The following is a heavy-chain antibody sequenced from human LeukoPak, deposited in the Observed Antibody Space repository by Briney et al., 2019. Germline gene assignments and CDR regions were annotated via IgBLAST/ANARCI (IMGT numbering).Heavy chain of an antibody. J-gene: IGHJ4*02. CDR1: GFTFSNYW. Sequence: GGSLRLSCAASGFTFSNYWMTWVRQAPGKGLEWVANIKQDGSEKYYVDSVKGRFTISRDNAKNSLFLQMNSLRAEDTAVFYCARGAYFDHWGQGTLVTVSS. CDR3: ARGAYFDH. CDR2: IKQDGSEK. V-gene: IGHV3-7*04.